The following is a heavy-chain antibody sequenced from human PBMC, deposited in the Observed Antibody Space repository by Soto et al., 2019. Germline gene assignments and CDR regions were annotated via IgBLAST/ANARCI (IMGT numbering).Heavy chain of an antibody. Sequence: QVQLQQWGAGLLKPSETLSLTCAVYGGSFSGYYWSWIRQPPGKGLEWLGEINHSGSTNYNPSLKRRVTISVDTSKSQFSLKLSAVTAADTAVYYCARVRSAGVRGVSQFYYYYYMDVWGKGTTVTVSS. CDR1: GGSFSGYY. V-gene: IGHV4-34*01. CDR2: INHSGST. D-gene: IGHD3-10*01. CDR3: ARVRSAGVRGVSQFYYYYYMDV. J-gene: IGHJ6*03.